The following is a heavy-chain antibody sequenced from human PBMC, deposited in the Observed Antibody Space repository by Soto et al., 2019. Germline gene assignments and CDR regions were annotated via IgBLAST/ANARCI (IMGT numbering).Heavy chain of an antibody. J-gene: IGHJ3*02. CDR1: GFTFSSYG. D-gene: IGHD4-17*01. V-gene: IGHV3-33*01. Sequence: QVQLVESGGGVVQPGRSLRLSCAASGFTFSSYGMHWVRQAPGKGLEWVAVIWYDGSNKYYADSVKGRFTISRDNSKNTLYLQMSSLRAEDTAVYYCARDNGDDYGVSGAFDIWGQGTMVTVSS. CDR2: IWYDGSNK. CDR3: ARDNGDDYGVSGAFDI.